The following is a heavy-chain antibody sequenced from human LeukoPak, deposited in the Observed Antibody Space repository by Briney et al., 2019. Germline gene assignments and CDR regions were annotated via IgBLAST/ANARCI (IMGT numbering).Heavy chain of an antibody. CDR1: GSTFPYYY. V-gene: IGHV1-2*02. D-gene: IGHD4-17*01. CDR2: INPNSGGT. CDR3: ASAGNEYADYVVDY. Sequence: ASVKVSCQTSGSTFPYYYMHWVRQAPGQGREWMGWINPNSGGTNYAQKFQGRVTMTRDTSISTAYMELSRLRSDDTAVYYCASAGNEYADYVVDYWGQGTLVTVSS. J-gene: IGHJ4*02.